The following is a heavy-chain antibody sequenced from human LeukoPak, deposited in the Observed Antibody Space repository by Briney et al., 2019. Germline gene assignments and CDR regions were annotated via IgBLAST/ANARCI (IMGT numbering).Heavy chain of an antibody. J-gene: IGHJ4*02. Sequence: SETLSLTCAVSGYSLSSGYYWGWIRQPPEKGPEWIGSIYHSGSTYYNPSLKSRVTISVDTSKSQFSLKLSSVTAADTAVYYCARLTIFPDYWGQGTLVTVSS. CDR3: ARLTIFPDY. CDR2: IYHSGST. V-gene: IGHV4-38-2*01. CDR1: GYSLSSGYY. D-gene: IGHD3-3*01.